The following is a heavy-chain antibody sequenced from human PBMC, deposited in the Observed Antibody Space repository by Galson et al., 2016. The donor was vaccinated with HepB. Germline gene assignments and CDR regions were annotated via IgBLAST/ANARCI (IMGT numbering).Heavy chain of an antibody. V-gene: IGHV5-51*01. Sequence: QSGAEVKKPGESLKISYKGSGYSFTSYWIGWVRQMPGKGLEWMGIIYPGDSDTRYSPSFQGRVTISADKTISSADLQWSSLKASDTAMYYCARRGLYSTTFDYWGQGTLVTVSS. CDR3: ARRGLYSTTFDY. D-gene: IGHD2/OR15-2a*01. J-gene: IGHJ4*02. CDR1: GYSFTSYW. CDR2: IYPGDSDT.